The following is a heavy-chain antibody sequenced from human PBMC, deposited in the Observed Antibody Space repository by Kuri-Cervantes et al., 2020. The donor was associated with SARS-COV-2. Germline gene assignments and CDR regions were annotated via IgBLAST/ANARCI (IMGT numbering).Heavy chain of an antibody. D-gene: IGHD1-26*01. J-gene: IGHJ5*02. CDR3: ARHRSVGAIGWWFDP. CDR1: GGSFSGYY. V-gene: IGHV4-34*01. Sequence: GSLRLSCAVYGGSFSGYYWSWIRQPPGKGLEWIGSIYYSGSTYYNPSLKSRVTISVDTSKNQFSLKLSSVTAADTAVYYCARHRSVGAIGWWFDPWGQGTLVTVSS. CDR2: IYYSGST.